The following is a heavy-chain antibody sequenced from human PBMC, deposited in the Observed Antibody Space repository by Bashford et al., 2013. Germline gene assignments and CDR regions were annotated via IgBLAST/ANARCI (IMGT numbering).Heavy chain of an antibody. Sequence: SGPTLVKPSQTVTLTCTFSGFSLSTTGMCVNWIRQPPGKALEWLAVIDSDDEKFFNSSLGSRLTISKDVSKNQVVLTMTNMDPMDTGTYYCARSSTGWLDFWGQGILVTVSS. CDR3: ARSSTGWLDF. V-gene: IGHV2-70*13. CDR1: GFSLSTTGMC. J-gene: IGHJ4*02. D-gene: IGHD2-2*01. CDR2: IDSDDEK.